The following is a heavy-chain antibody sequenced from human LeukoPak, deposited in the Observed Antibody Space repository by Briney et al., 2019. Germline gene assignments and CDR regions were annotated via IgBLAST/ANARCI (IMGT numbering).Heavy chain of an antibody. CDR1: GGTFSGYY. CDR2: INPNSGGT. D-gene: IGHD1-26*01. CDR3: ATGSYLYDAFDI. J-gene: IGHJ3*02. Sequence: ASVKVSCKASGGTFSGYYMHWVRQAPGQGLEWMGWINPNSGGTNFAQKFQGRVTMTRDTSISTAYMELSRLRLDDTAVYYCATGSYLYDAFDIWGQGTMVTVSS. V-gene: IGHV1-2*02.